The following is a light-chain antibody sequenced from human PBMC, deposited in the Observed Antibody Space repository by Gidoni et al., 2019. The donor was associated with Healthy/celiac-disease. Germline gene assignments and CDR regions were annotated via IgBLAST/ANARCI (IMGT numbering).Light chain of an antibody. V-gene: IGKV3-20*01. CDR3: QQYGSSPLT. J-gene: IGKJ4*01. CDR2: GAS. CDR1: RSVSSSY. Sequence: EIVLTQSPGTLSLSPRERATLSGRASRSVSSSYLAWYQQKPGQAPRLLIYGASSRATCIPDRFSGSGSGTDFTLTISRLEPEDFAVYYCQQYGSSPLTFGGGTKVEIK.